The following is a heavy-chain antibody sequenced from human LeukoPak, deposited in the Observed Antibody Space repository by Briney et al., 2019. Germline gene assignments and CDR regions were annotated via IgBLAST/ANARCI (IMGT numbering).Heavy chain of an antibody. D-gene: IGHD4-17*01. CDR3: ATLKAAVTIFDN. J-gene: IGHJ4*02. V-gene: IGHV3-7*01. CDR2: IKQDGSEK. Sequence: PGGSLRLSSAASGFIFSSCWMSWVRQAPGKGLEWVASIKQDGSEKYHADSVKGRFTISRDNAKNSLYLQMNSLRAEDTAVYYCATLKAAVTIFDNWGQGTLVTVSS. CDR1: GFIFSSCW.